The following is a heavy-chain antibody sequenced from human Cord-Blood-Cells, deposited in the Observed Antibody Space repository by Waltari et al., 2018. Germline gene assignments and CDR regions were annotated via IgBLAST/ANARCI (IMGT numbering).Heavy chain of an antibody. CDR2: INQSGST. V-gene: IGHV4-34*01. Sequence: QVQLQQWGAGLLKPSETLSLTCAVYGGSFSGYYWSWLRQPPGEGLEWIGEINQSGSTNYNPSLKSRVTISVDTSKNQFSLKLSSVTAADTAVYYCARDLGIEGVYWYVELWGRGTLVTVSS. CDR3: ARDLGIEGVYWYVEL. J-gene: IGHJ2*01. CDR1: GGSFSGYY. D-gene: IGHD7-27*01.